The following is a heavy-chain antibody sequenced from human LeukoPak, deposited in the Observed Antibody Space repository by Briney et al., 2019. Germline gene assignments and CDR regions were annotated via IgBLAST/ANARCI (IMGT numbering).Heavy chain of an antibody. CDR1: GFTFSSYS. CDR2: ISSSSSYI. J-gene: IGHJ3*02. V-gene: IGHV3-21*06. Sequence: GGSLRLSCAASGFTFSSYSMNWVRQAPGKGLEWVSSISSSSSYIYYADSMKGQFTVSRDNAKNSLYLQMNSLRVEDTAVYYCAKNESPPPNCSSTSCLEGAFDIWGQGTMVTVSS. D-gene: IGHD2-2*01. CDR3: AKNESPPPNCSSTSCLEGAFDI.